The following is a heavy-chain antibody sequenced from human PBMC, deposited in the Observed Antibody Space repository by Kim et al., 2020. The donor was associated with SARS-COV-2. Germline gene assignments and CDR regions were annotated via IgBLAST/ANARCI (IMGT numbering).Heavy chain of an antibody. J-gene: IGHJ4*02. D-gene: IGHD6-13*01. Sequence: KYDVDSVKGRFTSSRDNAKNSLYLKMNSLRAEDTAVYYCARLGSSSWHFDYWGQGTLVTVSS. CDR3: ARLGSSSWHFDY. CDR2: K. V-gene: IGHV3-7*04.